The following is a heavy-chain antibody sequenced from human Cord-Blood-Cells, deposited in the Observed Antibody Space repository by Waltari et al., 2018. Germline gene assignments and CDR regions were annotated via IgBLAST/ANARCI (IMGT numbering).Heavy chain of an antibody. V-gene: IGHV1-2*02. D-gene: IGHD4-17*01. J-gene: IGHJ2*01. CDR3: ARPTGFWYFDL. CDR1: GYTFTGYY. Sequence: QVQLVQSGAEVKKPGASVKVSCKASGYTFTGYYMHWVRQAPGQGLEWMGWINPNSGGKNYAQKFQGRVTMTRDTSISTAYMELSRLRSDDTAVYYCARPTGFWYFDLWGRGTLVTVSS. CDR2: INPNSGGK.